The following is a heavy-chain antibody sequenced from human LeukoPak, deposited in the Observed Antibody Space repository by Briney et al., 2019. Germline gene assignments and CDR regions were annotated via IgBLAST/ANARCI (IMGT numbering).Heavy chain of an antibody. V-gene: IGHV4-4*09. CDR3: ARHHCSGGSCWFDY. Sequence: PSETLSLTCTVSGGSISSYYWSWIRQPPGKGLEWIGYIYTSGSTNYNPSLKSRVTISVDTSKNQFSLKLSSVTAVDTAVYYCARHHCSGGSCWFDYWGQGTLVTVSS. D-gene: IGHD2-15*01. CDR2: IYTSGST. CDR1: GGSISSYY. J-gene: IGHJ4*02.